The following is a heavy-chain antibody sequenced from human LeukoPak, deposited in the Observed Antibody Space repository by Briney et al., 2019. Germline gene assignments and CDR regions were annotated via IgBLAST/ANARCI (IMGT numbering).Heavy chain of an antibody. V-gene: IGHV4-30-2*01. J-gene: IGHJ4*02. D-gene: IGHD3-22*01. CDR1: GGSISSGGYS. Sequence: PSETLSLTCAVSGGSISSGGYSWSWIRRPPGKGLEWIGYIYHSGSTYYNPSLKSRVTISVDRSKNQFSLKLSSVTAADTAVYYCARAEYDSSGYYFDYWGQGTLVTVSS. CDR2: IYHSGST. CDR3: ARAEYDSSGYYFDY.